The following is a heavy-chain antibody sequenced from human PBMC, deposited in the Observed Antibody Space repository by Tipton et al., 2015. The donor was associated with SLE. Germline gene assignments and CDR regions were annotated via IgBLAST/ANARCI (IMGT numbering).Heavy chain of an antibody. D-gene: IGHD6-13*01. CDR1: GYTFTSYG. Sequence: QLVQSGAEVKKPGGSVKDSCKASGYTFTSYGVSWVRQAPGQGLEWMGWISTHNANTNSAQKLQGRVTMTTDTSTSTAYMELRSLRSDDTAVYYCARFRSSSPFEPWGQGTLVTVSS. V-gene: IGHV1-18*01. CDR3: ARFRSSSPFEP. J-gene: IGHJ5*02. CDR2: ISTHNANT.